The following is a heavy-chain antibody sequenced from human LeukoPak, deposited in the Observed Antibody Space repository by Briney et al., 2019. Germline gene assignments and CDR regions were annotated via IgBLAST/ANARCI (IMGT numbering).Heavy chain of an antibody. CDR2: LTDSAT. V-gene: IGHV1-46*01. J-gene: IGHJ4*02. D-gene: IGHD6-13*01. CDR1: GYPFSSYN. Sequence: WASVKVSCKASGYPFSSYNIHWVRQAPGQGREWVGLTDSATSLPQKFRGRVTVTRDTSTNTAFMELRSLRFEDTAVYYCATETGSSSWYYWGQGTLVTVSS. CDR3: ATETGSSSWYY.